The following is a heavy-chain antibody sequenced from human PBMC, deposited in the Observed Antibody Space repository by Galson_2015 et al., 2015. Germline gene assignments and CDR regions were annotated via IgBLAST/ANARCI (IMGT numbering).Heavy chain of an antibody. D-gene: IGHD3-10*01. J-gene: IGHJ6*03. V-gene: IGHV1-69*13. CDR3: ARVPMVQGVITHYYYYYYMDV. CDR2: IIPIFGTA. CDR1: GGTFSSYA. Sequence: SVKVSCKASGGTFSSYAISWVRQAPGQGLEWMGGIIPIFGTANYAQKFQGRVTITADESTSTAYMELSSLRSEDTAVYYCARVPMVQGVITHYYYYYYMDVWGKGTTVTVSS.